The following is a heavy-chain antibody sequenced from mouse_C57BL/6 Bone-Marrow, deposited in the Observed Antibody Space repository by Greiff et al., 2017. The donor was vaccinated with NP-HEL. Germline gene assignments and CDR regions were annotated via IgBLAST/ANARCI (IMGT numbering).Heavy chain of an antibody. J-gene: IGHJ1*03. CDR1: GFSLTTFGMG. V-gene: IGHV8-8*01. D-gene: IGHD4-1*01. Sequence: QVQLKVCGPGILQPSQTLSLTCSFSGFSLTTFGMGVGWIRQPSGKGLEWLAHIWWGDAKYYNPALKSRLTISKDTSTNQVFLKIAKVDTADTATYYCARFNWDGGDWYFDVWGTGTTVTVSS. CDR3: ARFNWDGGDWYFDV. CDR2: IWWGDAK.